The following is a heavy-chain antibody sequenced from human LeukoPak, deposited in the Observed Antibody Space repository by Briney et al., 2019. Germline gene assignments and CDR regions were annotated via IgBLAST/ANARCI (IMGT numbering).Heavy chain of an antibody. Sequence: GGTLRLSCAASGFTFSSYGMNWVRQVPGKALEWVSGINWNGGSTAYADSVKGRFTISRDNAEKTVYLQLNSLRAEDTALYYCARAGNSIYYYFYMDVWGKGTTVTVSS. CDR2: INWNGGST. CDR1: GFTFSSYG. CDR3: ARAGNSIYYYFYMDV. V-gene: IGHV3-20*04. J-gene: IGHJ6*03. D-gene: IGHD5-24*01.